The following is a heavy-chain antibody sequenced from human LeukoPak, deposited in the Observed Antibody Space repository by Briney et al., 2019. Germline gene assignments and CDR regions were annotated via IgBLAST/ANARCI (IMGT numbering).Heavy chain of an antibody. CDR3: ARERISSY. J-gene: IGHJ4*02. CDR1: GFTCSSYS. CDR2: ISSSSSYI. V-gene: IGHV3-21*01. D-gene: IGHD2-15*01. Sequence: PGGSLRLSCAASGFTCSSYSMNWVHQAPGKGLEWVSSISSSSSYIYYADSVKGRFTISRDNAKNSLYLQTNSLRAEDTAVYYCARERISSYWGQGTLVTVSS.